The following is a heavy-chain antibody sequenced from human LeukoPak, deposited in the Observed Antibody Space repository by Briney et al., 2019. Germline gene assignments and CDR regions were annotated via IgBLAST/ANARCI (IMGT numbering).Heavy chain of an antibody. D-gene: IGHD2-15*01. Sequence: KPSETLSLTCAVSGYSISSGYYWGWIRQPPGKGLEWIGSIYHSGSTYYNPSLKSRVTISVDTSKNQFSLKLSSVTAADTAVYYCARDGVNCSGGSCYSGWFDPWGQGTLVTVSS. CDR3: ARDGVNCSGGSCYSGWFDP. J-gene: IGHJ5*02. CDR1: GYSISSGYY. CDR2: IYHSGST. V-gene: IGHV4-38-2*02.